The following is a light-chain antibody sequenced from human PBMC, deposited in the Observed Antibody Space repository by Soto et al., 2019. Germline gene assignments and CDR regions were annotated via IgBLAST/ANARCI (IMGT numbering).Light chain of an antibody. J-gene: IGKJ4*01. Sequence: EIVMTQSPATLSVSPGERVTLSCRASQSVSNNLAWYQQKPGQAPRLLIYGATATATGIPARFSGSGSGTEVTLTISSLQSEDVAVYYCQQHNDWPLTFGGGTKVEIK. CDR3: QQHNDWPLT. V-gene: IGKV3-15*01. CDR1: QSVSNN. CDR2: GAT.